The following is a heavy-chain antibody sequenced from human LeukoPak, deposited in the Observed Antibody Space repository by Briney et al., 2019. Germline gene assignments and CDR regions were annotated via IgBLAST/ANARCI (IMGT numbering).Heavy chain of an antibody. CDR3: GRIAINANNGMDV. CDR2: IRYDGSNK. Sequence: GGSLRLSCAASGFTFSSYGMHWVRQAPGKGLEWVAFIRYDGSNKYYADSVKGRFTISRDNSKNTLYLRMNSLRTEDTAVYYCGRIAINANNGMDVWGQGTTVTVSS. V-gene: IGHV3-30*02. CDR1: GFTFSSYG. D-gene: IGHD1/OR15-1a*01. J-gene: IGHJ6*02.